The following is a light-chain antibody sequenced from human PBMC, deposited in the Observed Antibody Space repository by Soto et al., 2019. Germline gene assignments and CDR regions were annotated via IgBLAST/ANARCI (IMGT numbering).Light chain of an antibody. V-gene: IGKV1-39*01. CDR3: QQSYSTPYT. J-gene: IGKJ2*01. Sequence: DIQMTHSPSSLSASVGDRVTITCRASQTINRYLNWYQRKPGNAPKLLIYATSSLQSGVPSRFSGSESGTDFTLTINSLQPEDFATYYCQQSYSTPYTFGQGTKLEIK. CDR2: ATS. CDR1: QTINRY.